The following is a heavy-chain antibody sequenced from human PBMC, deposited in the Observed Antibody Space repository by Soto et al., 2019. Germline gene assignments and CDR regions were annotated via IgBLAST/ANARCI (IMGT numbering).Heavy chain of an antibody. CDR1: GFTFSSFA. CDR2: ISGSGDGT. D-gene: IGHD5-18*01. CDR3: AGPGYSSQDY. Sequence: LRLSCAACGFTFSSFALSWVRQAPGKGLEWVSAISGSGDGTDYAASVKGRFTISRDNSKNTLYLQMNSLRAEDTAVYYCAGPGYSSQDYWGQGALVTVSS. V-gene: IGHV3-23*01. J-gene: IGHJ4*02.